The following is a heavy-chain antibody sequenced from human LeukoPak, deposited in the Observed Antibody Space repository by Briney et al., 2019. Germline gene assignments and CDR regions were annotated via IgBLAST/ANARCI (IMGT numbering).Heavy chain of an antibody. CDR2: IIPILGIA. CDR1: GGTFSSYA. V-gene: IGHV1-69*04. CDR3: ARGPHFVWLFPEGY. Sequence: SVKVSCKASGGTFSSYAISWVRQAPGQGLEWMGRIIPILGIANYAQKFQGRVTITADKSTSTAYMELSSLRSEDTAVYYCARGPHFVWLFPEGYWGQGTLVTVSS. D-gene: IGHD3-9*01. J-gene: IGHJ4*02.